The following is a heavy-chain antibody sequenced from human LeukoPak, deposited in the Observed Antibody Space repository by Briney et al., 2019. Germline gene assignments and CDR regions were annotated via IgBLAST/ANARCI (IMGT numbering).Heavy chain of an antibody. CDR2: VYYSGIT. J-gene: IGHJ4*02. V-gene: IGHV4-39*01. Sequence: MTSETLSLTCTVSGGSISSNNYNWAWIRQPPGKGLECIGSVYYSGITYYSPSLKSRVTMSVDTSKSQFSLKLNSVTAADTAVYYCARSPYYYASGNYIWDYFDYWGQGTLVAVSS. CDR3: ARSPYYYASGNYIWDYFDY. D-gene: IGHD3-10*01. CDR1: GGSISSNNYN.